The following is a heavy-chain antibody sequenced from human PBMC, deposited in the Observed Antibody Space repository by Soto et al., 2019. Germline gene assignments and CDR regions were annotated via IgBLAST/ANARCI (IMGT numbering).Heavy chain of an antibody. V-gene: IGHV1-69*02. CDR1: GGSFGSYT. CDR2: ILPILGRI. J-gene: IGHJ5*02. Sequence: QVQLVQSGAEVRKPGSSVKVSCKASGGSFGSYTIIWVRQAPGQGLEWMGRILPILGRIEYAQKFQGRVTITADKAKSTADIELESLRSQDTAVYYCARRVAVAGGSDIGYFDPWGQGTLVTVSS. CDR3: ARRVAVAGGSDIGYFDP. D-gene: IGHD6-19*01.